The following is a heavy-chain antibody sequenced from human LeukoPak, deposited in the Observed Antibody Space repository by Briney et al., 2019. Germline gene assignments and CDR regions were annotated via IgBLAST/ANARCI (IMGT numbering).Heavy chain of an antibody. D-gene: IGHD3-22*01. Sequence: GGSLRLSCAASGFTFSSYEMNWVRQAPGKGLEWVSYISSSGSTIYYADSVKGRFTISRDNAKNSLYLQMNSLRAEDTAVYYCAKGGYYYDSSGTYYFDYWGQGTLVTVSS. CDR3: AKGGYYYDSSGTYYFDY. J-gene: IGHJ4*02. CDR2: ISSSGSTI. V-gene: IGHV3-48*03. CDR1: GFTFSSYE.